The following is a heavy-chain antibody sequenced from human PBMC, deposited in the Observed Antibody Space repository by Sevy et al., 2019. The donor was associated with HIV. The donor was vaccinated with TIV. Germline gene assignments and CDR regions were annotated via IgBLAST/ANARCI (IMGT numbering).Heavy chain of an antibody. CDR3: ARDAAVAGANWFDP. CDR2: IQRDGSDK. J-gene: IGHJ5*02. CDR1: GFIFSNYW. Sequence: GGSLRLSCAASGFIFSNYWITWVRQSPGKGREWVASIQRDGSDKYYVDSVKGRFTISRDNAKNSLYLQMNNLRVDDTALYYCARDAAVAGANWFDPWGQGTLVTVSS. D-gene: IGHD6-19*01. V-gene: IGHV3-7*03.